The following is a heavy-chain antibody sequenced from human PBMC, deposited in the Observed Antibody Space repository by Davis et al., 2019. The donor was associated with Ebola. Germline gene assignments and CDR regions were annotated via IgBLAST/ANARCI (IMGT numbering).Heavy chain of an antibody. CDR2: IKQDGSDT. D-gene: IGHD6-25*01. J-gene: IGHJ5*02. Sequence: GESLKISCAASGFTFSSYWMSWVRQAPGRGLEWVAKIKQDGSDTYYLASVKGRFTISRDNAKNSLYLQLNSLRAEDTAVYYCAKDSGWQMSPWGQGTLVAVSS. CDR3: AKDSGWQMSP. V-gene: IGHV3-7*01. CDR1: GFTFSSYW.